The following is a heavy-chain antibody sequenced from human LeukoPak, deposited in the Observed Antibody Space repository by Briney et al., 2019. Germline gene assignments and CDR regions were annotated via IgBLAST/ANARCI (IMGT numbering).Heavy chain of an antibody. D-gene: IGHD3-3*01. V-gene: IGHV1-2*06. J-gene: IGHJ4*02. CDR2: INPNSGGT. CDR1: GYTFTGYY. Sequence: GASVKVSCKASGYTFTGYYMHWVRQAPGQGLEWMGRINPNSGGTNYAQKFQGRVTMTRDTSISTAYMELSRLRSDDTAVEYCARDLAQTTYYDFWSGYYGGYYFDYWGQGTLVTVSS. CDR3: ARDLAQTTYYDFWSGYYGGYYFDY.